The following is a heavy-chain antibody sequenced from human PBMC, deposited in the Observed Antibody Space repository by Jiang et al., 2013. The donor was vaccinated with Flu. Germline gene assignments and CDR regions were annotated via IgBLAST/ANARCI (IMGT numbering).Heavy chain of an antibody. D-gene: IGHD3-22*01. CDR1: GGSISSSSYY. CDR3: ARLSYYYDSSGYYFDY. CDR2: IYYMGAP. J-gene: IGHJ4*02. V-gene: IGHV4-39*07. Sequence: TCTVSGGSISSSSYYWGWIRQPPGKGLEWIGSIYYMGAPTTTRPSKSRVTISVDTSKNQFSLKLSSVTAADTAVYYCARLSYYYDSSGYYFDYWGQGTLVTVSS.